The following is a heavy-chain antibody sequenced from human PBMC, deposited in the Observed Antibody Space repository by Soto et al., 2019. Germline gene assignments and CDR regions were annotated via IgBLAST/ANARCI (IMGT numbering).Heavy chain of an antibody. CDR2: LHSTGRN. D-gene: IGHD3-9*01. CDR3: ARVRWGDYDILTGPIYYFDY. Sequence: PAETLCFTCTVSVGSISIYYWSWIAQPPGRGLDSPRCLHSTGRNNYKPSLNRRLTISADTSKSQFSLKLSSVTAADTAVYYCARVRWGDYDILTGPIYYFDYWGQGTMVTVSS. CDR1: VGSISIYY. J-gene: IGHJ4*02. V-gene: IGHV4-59*01.